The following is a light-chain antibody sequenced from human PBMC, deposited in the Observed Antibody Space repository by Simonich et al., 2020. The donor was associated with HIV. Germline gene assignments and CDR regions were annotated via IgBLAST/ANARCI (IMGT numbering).Light chain of an antibody. CDR1: QSISSY. CDR3: QQSYSTPYT. Sequence: DIQMTQSPSSLSESVGDRVTITCRASQSISSYLNWYQQKPGKAPKLLIYAASSLQSGVPSRFSGSGSGIDFTLTISSLQPEDFATYYCQQSYSTPYTFGQGTKLEIK. J-gene: IGKJ2*01. CDR2: AAS. V-gene: IGKV1-39*01.